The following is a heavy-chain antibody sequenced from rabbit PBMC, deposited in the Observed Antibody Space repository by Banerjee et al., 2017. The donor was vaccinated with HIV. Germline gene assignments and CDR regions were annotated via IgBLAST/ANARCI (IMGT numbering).Heavy chain of an antibody. V-gene: IGHV1S40*01. CDR2: INGGTSGNT. Sequence: QSLEESGGDLVKPGASLTLTCTASGFSFSSSYWICWVRQAPGKGLEWIACINGGTSGNTYYASWAKGRFTISKTSSTTMTLQMTSLTAADTATYFCARSYDDAGDPDWLDLWGQGTLVTVS. D-gene: IGHD2-1*01. J-gene: IGHJ5*01. CDR1: GFSFSSSYW. CDR3: ARSYDDAGDPDWLDL.